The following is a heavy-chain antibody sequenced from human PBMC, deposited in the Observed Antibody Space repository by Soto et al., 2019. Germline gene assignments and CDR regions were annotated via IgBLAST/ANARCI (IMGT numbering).Heavy chain of an antibody. CDR3: ARHEGDNWNYYYGMDV. D-gene: IGHD1-20*01. Sequence: SETLSLTCTVSGASIISDGYYWTWIRQHPGKGLEWLGYIHYSGGATYSPSYNPSLESRVTISVDTSKNQFSLKLSSVTAADTAVYYCARHEGDNWNYYYGMDVWGQGTTVTVSS. V-gene: IGHV4-39*01. CDR1: GASIISDGYY. J-gene: IGHJ6*02. CDR2: IHYSGGATYSP.